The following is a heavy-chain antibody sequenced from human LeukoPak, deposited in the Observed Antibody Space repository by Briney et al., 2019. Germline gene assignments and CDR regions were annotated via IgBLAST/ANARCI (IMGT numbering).Heavy chain of an antibody. CDR1: GDSISSGDYY. Sequence: SETLSLTCTVSGDSISSGDYYWSWIRQPAGKGLEWIGRIYTSGSTNYNPSLKSRVTISVDTSKNQFSLKLASLTAADTAVCYCARRPIVGSTGFYFDPWGPGTLVTVSS. J-gene: IGHJ5*02. CDR3: ARRPIVGSTGFYFDP. V-gene: IGHV4-61*02. D-gene: IGHD1-26*01. CDR2: IYTSGST.